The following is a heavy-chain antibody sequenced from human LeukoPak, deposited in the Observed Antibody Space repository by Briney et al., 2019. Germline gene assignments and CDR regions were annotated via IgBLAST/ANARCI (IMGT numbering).Heavy chain of an antibody. Sequence: PSETLSLTCTVSGGSISSYYWSWIRQPPGKGLEWIGYIYYSGSTYYSPSLKSRVTISVDTSKNQFSLKLSSVTAADTAVYYCARRRRSGYDHSGDFDYWGQGTLVTVSS. D-gene: IGHD5-12*01. CDR2: IYYSGST. J-gene: IGHJ4*02. CDR1: GGSISSYY. CDR3: ARRRRSGYDHSGDFDY. V-gene: IGHV4-59*04.